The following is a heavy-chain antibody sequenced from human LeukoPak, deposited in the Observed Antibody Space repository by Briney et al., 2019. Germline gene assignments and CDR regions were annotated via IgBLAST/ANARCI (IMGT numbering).Heavy chain of an antibody. Sequence: GGSLRLSCVVSGFTFSSRGMNWVRQAPGKGLEWVSGISGSGGRTDYADSVKGRFTISGDNSKSTLYLQMNSLRAEDTAVYYCANWATSSDWKGPFDYWGQGTLVIVSS. CDR2: ISGSGGRT. V-gene: IGHV3-23*01. CDR1: GFTFSSRG. D-gene: IGHD6-19*01. J-gene: IGHJ4*02. CDR3: ANWATSSDWKGPFDY.